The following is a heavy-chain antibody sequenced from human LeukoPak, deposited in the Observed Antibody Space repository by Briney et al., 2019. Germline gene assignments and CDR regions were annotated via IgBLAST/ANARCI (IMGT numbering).Heavy chain of an antibody. V-gene: IGHV1-2*02. D-gene: IGHD3-22*01. Sequence: ASVKVSCKASGYTLTGYYIHWVRQAPGQGLEWMGWVTPNSGGTNYAQKFQGRVTMTRDTSISTAYMELSRLRSDDTAVYYCARCLIVPVFDYWGQGTLVTVSS. CDR1: GYTLTGYY. CDR2: VTPNSGGT. CDR3: ARCLIVPVFDY. J-gene: IGHJ4*02.